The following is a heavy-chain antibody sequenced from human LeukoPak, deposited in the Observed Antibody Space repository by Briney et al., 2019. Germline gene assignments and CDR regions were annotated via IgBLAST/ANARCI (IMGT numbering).Heavy chain of an antibody. CDR1: GDSVSSNSAA. D-gene: IGHD6-13*01. J-gene: IGHJ3*02. CDR2: TYYRSKWYN. Sequence: SQTLSLTCAISGDSVSSNSAAWNWIRQSPSRGLEWLGRTYYRSKWYNDYAVSVKSRITINPDTSKNQFSLQLNSVTPEDTAVYYCARVDREQQLVCRAFDIWGQGTMVTVSS. CDR3: ARVDREQQLVCRAFDI. V-gene: IGHV6-1*01.